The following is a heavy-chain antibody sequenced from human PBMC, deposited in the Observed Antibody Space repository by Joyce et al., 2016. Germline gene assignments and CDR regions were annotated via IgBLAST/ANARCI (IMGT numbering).Heavy chain of an antibody. V-gene: IGHV3-74*01. CDR3: VRGISARPGGPNWFDP. CDR1: GFSFSGYL. D-gene: IGHD6-6*01. Sequence: EVQLVESGGGLVQPGGSLRLSCAASGFSFSGYLIHWVRQAPGKGLVWVSRINTDGSSTRFADSVKGLFTISRDNAKNTLYLQMNSLRAEDTAVYYCVRGISARPGGPNWFDPWGQGTLVTVSS. J-gene: IGHJ5*02. CDR2: INTDGSST.